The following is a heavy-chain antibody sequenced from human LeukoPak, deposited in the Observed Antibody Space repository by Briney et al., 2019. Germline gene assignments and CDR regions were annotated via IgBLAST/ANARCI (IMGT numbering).Heavy chain of an antibody. J-gene: IGHJ5*02. Sequence: GGSLRLSCAASGFPFRSYSMNLVRQAPGKGLEWVSSISSRSSYIYYADSVKGRFTISRDNAKNSLYLQMNSLRAEDTAVYYCARFPYGPYNWFDPWGQGTLVTVSS. CDR3: ARFPYGPYNWFDP. CDR1: GFPFRSYS. CDR2: ISSRSSYI. V-gene: IGHV3-21*01. D-gene: IGHD3-16*01.